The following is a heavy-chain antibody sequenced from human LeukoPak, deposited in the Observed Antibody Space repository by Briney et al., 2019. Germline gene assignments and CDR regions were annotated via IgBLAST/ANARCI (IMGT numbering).Heavy chain of an antibody. D-gene: IGHD4-23*01. CDR3: ARGPQDYGGNSDYIDAFDI. CDR1: GGSISGYY. J-gene: IGHJ3*02. CDR2: IYTSGST. V-gene: IGHV4-4*07. Sequence: ETLSLTCTVSGGSISGYYWSWIRQPAGKGLEWIGRIYTSGSTNYNPSLKSRVTMSVDTSKNQFSLKLSSVTAADTAVYYCARGPQDYGGNSDYIDAFDIWGQGTMVTVSS.